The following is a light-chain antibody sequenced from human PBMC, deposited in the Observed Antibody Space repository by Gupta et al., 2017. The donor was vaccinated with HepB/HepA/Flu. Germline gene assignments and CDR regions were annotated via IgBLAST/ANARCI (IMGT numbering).Light chain of an antibody. CDR1: NNNVGNQG. V-gene: IGLV10-54*04. Sequence: QAGLTQPPSVSKVLRQTATLTCTGDNNNVGNQGAAWLQQHQGHPPKLLSYRNNTRPSGISERFSASRSGNTGTLTITGLQPDDEADYYCSAWETSLSAWVFGGGTKLTVL. CDR3: SAWETSLSAWV. CDR2: RNN. J-gene: IGLJ3*02.